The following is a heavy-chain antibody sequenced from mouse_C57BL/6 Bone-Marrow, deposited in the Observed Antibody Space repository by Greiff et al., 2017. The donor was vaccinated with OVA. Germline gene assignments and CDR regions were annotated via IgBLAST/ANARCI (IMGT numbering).Heavy chain of an antibody. CDR2: INPGSGGT. J-gene: IGHJ2*01. V-gene: IGHV1-54*01. CDR3: ARRYYGSSGDSDY. D-gene: IGHD1-1*01. CDR1: GYAFTNYL. Sequence: QVQLQQSGAELVRPGTSVKVSCKASGYAFTNYLIEWVKQRPGQGLEWIGVINPGSGGTNYNEKFKGKATLTADKSSSTAYMQLSSLTSEDSAVYICARRYYGSSGDSDYWGQGTTLTVSS.